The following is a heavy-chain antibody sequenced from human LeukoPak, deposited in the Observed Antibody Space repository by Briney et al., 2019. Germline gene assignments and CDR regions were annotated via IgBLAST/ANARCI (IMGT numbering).Heavy chain of an antibody. D-gene: IGHD6-13*01. V-gene: IGHV4-4*07. CDR1: GGSISNYY. CDR2: IYTSGHT. J-gene: IGHJ4*02. CDR3: ARESSTWPYYFDY. Sequence: SETLSLTCTVSGGSISNYYWTLIRQHAGKGLEWIGRIYTSGHTNYSPALRSRVTMSIDTSKDQFSLKLNSVTAADTAVYFCARESSTWPYYFDYWGQGALVTVSS.